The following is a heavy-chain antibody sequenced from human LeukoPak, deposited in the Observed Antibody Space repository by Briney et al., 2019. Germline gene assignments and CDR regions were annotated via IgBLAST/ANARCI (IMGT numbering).Heavy chain of an antibody. CDR2: INHSGST. Sequence: SETLSLTCAVYGGSFSGYYWGWIRQPPGKGLEWIGEINHSGSTNYNPSLKSRVTISVDTSKNQFSLKLSSVTAADTAVYYCARAAPSHCSGGSCYSHGMDVWGKGTTVTVSS. V-gene: IGHV4-34*01. CDR1: GGSFSGYY. CDR3: ARAAPSHCSGGSCYSHGMDV. D-gene: IGHD2-15*01. J-gene: IGHJ6*04.